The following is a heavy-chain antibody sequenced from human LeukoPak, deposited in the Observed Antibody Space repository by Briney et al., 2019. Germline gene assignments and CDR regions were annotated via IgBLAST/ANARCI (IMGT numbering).Heavy chain of an antibody. CDR1: GGSISSYY. CDR3: ARVFKRIVQSDAFDI. J-gene: IGHJ3*02. CDR2: IYHSGST. D-gene: IGHD6-6*01. V-gene: IGHV4-59*12. Sequence: SETLSLTCTVSGGSISSYYWSWIRQPPGKGLEWIGYIYHSGSTYYNPSLKSRVTISVDRSKNQFSLKLSSVTAADTAVYYCARVFKRIVQSDAFDIWGQGTMVTVSS.